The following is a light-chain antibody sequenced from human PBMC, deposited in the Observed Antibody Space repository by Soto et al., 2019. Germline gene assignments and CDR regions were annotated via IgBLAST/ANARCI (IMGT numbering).Light chain of an antibody. CDR2: RTS. CDR1: QSISSN. CDR3: QQLHIYPFT. J-gene: IGKJ4*01. Sequence: EIVMTQSPATLSVSPGERATLSCRASQSISSNLAWYQQKPGQAPRLLMFRTSSRATGFPARFSGSGSGTEFNLTISSRQPEDFATYYCQQLHIYPFTFGGGTKVEIK. V-gene: IGKV3-15*01.